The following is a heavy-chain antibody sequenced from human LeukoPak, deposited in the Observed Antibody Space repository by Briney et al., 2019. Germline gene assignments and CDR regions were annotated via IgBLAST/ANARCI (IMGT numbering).Heavy chain of an antibody. CDR3: ARAQGYYYGMDV. Sequence: GGSLRLSCAASGSTFSDHYMDWVRQAPGKGLEWVGRTRNKANSYTTEYAASVKGRFTISRDDSKNSLYLQMNSLKTEDTAVYYCARAQGYYYGMDVWGQGTTVTVSS. CDR1: GSTFSDHY. J-gene: IGHJ6*02. V-gene: IGHV3-72*01. CDR2: TRNKANSYTT.